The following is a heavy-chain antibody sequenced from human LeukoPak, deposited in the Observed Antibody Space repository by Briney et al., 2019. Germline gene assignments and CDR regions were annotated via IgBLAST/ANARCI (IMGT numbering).Heavy chain of an antibody. CDR2: LKSNTDGGTT. Sequence: GGSLRLSCAASAVSGFTFSNAWMTWVRQAPGKGLEWVGRLKSNTDGGTTDYAASVKGRFTMSRDDSKSTLYLQMNSLRTEDTAVYYCSTVSRWRFDGTYVNDFWGQGTLVTVSS. V-gene: IGHV3-15*01. D-gene: IGHD1-26*01. J-gene: IGHJ4*02. CDR1: AVSGFTFSNAW. CDR3: STVSRWRFDGTYVNDF.